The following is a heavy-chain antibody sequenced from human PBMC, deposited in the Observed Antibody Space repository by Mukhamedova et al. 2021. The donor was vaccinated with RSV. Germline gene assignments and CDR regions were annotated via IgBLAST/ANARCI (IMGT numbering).Heavy chain of an antibody. CDR2: ISYDGSNK. CDR3: ARPDKTYYYDSSGYYWAYYFDY. D-gene: IGHD3-22*01. V-gene: IGHV3-30-3*01. J-gene: IGHJ4*02. Sequence: EWVAVISYDGSNKYYADSVKGRFTISRDNSKNTLYLQMNSLRAEDTAVYYCARPDKTYYYDSSGYYWAYYFDYWGQGSLVTVS.